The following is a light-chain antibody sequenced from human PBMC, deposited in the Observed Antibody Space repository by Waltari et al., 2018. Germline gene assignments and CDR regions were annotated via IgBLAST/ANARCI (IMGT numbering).Light chain of an antibody. CDR1: SSNIGSHS. CDR2: VDN. J-gene: IGLJ1*01. Sequence: QSVLTPPPSASGTPGQKLPIPCSGRSSNIGSHSVFCYQQVPGTVPLLLINVDNQGPPGVPGRFSGSKSGASASLTISGLRFGEEAVYLCAAWDDSRNSYVFGSGTEVTIL. CDR3: AAWDDSRNSYV. V-gene: IGLV1-47*01.